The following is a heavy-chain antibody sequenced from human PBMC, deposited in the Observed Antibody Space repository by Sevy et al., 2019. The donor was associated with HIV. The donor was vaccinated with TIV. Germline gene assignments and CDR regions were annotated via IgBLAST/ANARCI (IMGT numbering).Heavy chain of an antibody. CDR3: ARDLGGIAARHRNQDYYYYGMDV. Sequence: SETLSLTCTVSGGSISSYYWSWIRQPPGKGLEWIGYIYYSGSTNYNPSLKSRVTISVDTSKNQFSLKLSYVTAADTAVYYCARDLGGIAARHRNQDYYYYGMDVWGQGTTVTVSS. CDR2: IYYSGST. V-gene: IGHV4-59*01. J-gene: IGHJ6*02. D-gene: IGHD6-6*01. CDR1: GGSISSYY.